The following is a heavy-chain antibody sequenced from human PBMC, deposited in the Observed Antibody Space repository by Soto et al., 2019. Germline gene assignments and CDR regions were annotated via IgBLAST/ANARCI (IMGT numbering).Heavy chain of an antibody. D-gene: IGHD3-3*01. CDR1: GYTFTSYD. CDR2: MNPNSGNT. Sequence: QVQLVQSGAEVKKPGASVKVSCKASGYTFTSYDINWVRQATGQGLEWMGWMNPNSGNTCYAQKFLGRVTMTRNTAISTAYMELSSLRSEDTAVYYCARGRNDDFEFDPWGQGTLVTVSS. J-gene: IGHJ5*02. V-gene: IGHV1-8*01. CDR3: ARGRNDDFEFDP.